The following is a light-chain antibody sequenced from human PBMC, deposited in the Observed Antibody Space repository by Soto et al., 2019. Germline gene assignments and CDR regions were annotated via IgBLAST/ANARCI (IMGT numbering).Light chain of an antibody. J-gene: IGKJ3*01. V-gene: IGKV3-20*01. Sequence: EIVLTQSPGTLSLSPGERATLSCRASQSVSSSYLAWYQQKPGQAPGLLIYGASSRATGISDRFSASGSGTDFTLTISRLEPEDFAVYYCQQYGSSPFTFGPGTKVDIK. CDR2: GAS. CDR3: QQYGSSPFT. CDR1: QSVSSSY.